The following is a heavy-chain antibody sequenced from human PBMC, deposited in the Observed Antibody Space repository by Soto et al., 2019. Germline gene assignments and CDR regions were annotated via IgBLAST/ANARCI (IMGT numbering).Heavy chain of an antibody. J-gene: IGHJ3*02. CDR1: GFTFSTHA. CDR3: ARTVCTGGTCYYGAFEI. CDR2: TSAGGFYT. V-gene: IGHV3-23*01. Sequence: GGSLRLPCAASGFTFSTHAMGWVRQAPGKGLQWVSLTSAGGFYTFYADSVKGRFTMSKDDSKNTLFLQMSTLGAEDSATYHCARTVCTGGTCYYGAFEIWGPGTVVTVSS. D-gene: IGHD2-15*01.